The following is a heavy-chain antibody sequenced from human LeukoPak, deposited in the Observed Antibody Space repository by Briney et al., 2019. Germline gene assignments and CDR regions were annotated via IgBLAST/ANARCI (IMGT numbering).Heavy chain of an antibody. Sequence: GGSLRLSCAASGFSFSDYAIHWVRQAPGKGLEWVAGVSNDGTNRLYADSVKGRFTISRDNAKNSLYLQMNSLRAEDTAVYYCARVFGPSGMDVWGQGTTVTVSS. J-gene: IGHJ6*02. CDR1: GFSFSDYA. CDR2: VSNDGTNR. CDR3: ARVFGPSGMDV. D-gene: IGHD3-16*01. V-gene: IGHV3-30-3*01.